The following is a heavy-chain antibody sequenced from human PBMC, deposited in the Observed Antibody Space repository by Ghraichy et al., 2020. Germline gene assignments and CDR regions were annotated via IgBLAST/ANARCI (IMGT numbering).Heavy chain of an antibody. V-gene: IGHV3-23*01. CDR1: GFTFSSYA. Sequence: GGSLRLSCAASGFTFSSYAMSWVRQAPGKGLEWVSAISGSGGSTYYADSVKGRFTISRDNSKNTLYLQMNSLRAEDTAVYYCAKDMRRGSTGPPTGDYWGQGTLVTVSS. D-gene: IGHD1-14*01. CDR3: AKDMRRGSTGPPTGDY. CDR2: ISGSGGST. J-gene: IGHJ4*02.